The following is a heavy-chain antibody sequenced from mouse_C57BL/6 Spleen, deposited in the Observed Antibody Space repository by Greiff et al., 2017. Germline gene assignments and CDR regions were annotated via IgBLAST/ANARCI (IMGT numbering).Heavy chain of an antibody. V-gene: IGHV1-55*01. Sequence: QVQLQQPGAELVKPGASVKMSCKASGYTFTSYWTTWVKQRPGQGLEWIGDIYPGSGSTNYNEKFKSKATLTVDTSSSTAYMQLSSLTSEDSAVYYCSRFYYGSSYSYWYFDVWGTGTTVTVSS. CDR3: SRFYYGSSYSYWYFDV. CDR1: GYTFTSYW. J-gene: IGHJ1*03. D-gene: IGHD1-1*01. CDR2: IYPGSGST.